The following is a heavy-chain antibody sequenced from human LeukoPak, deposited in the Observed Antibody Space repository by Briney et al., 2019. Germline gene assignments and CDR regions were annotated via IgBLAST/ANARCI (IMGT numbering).Heavy chain of an antibody. J-gene: IGHJ4*02. CDR3: ARGGYRQLAYFDY. CDR2: INWNGGTT. D-gene: IGHD3-16*02. CDR1: GFTFDVYG. V-gene: IGHV3-20*04. Sequence: GGSLRLSCEASGFTFDVYGMAWVRQVPGKGLEWISSINWNGGTTSYADSVKGRFTISRDNDKNSLYLQMNSLRAEDTALYYCARGGYRQLAYFDYWGQGALVTVSS.